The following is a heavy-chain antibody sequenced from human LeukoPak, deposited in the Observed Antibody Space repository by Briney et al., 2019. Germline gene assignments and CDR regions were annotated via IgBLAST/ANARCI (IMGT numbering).Heavy chain of an antibody. CDR3: AKEEGRQWLVYYYYYYGMDV. J-gene: IGHJ6*02. Sequence: GGSLRLSCAASGFTFSSYGMHWVRQAPGKGLEWVAVISYDGSNKYYADSVKGRFTISRDNSKNTLYLQMNSLRAEDTAVYYCAKEEGRQWLVYYYYYYGMDVWGQGTTVTVSS. CDR2: ISYDGSNK. CDR1: GFTFSSYG. V-gene: IGHV3-30*18. D-gene: IGHD6-19*01.